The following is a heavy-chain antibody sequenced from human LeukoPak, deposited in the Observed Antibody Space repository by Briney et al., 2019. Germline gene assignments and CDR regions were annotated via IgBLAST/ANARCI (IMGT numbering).Heavy chain of an antibody. J-gene: IGHJ6*03. D-gene: IGHD3-10*01. V-gene: IGHV1-69*13. Sequence: ASVKVSCKASGGTFSSYAISWVRQAPGQGLEWMGGIIPVLGTTNYAQTFQNKVTITADEFTSTTYMELSSLTSEDTAVYYCATSGGDYYYYSLDVWGKGTPVTISS. CDR3: ATSGGDYYYYSLDV. CDR2: IIPVLGTT. CDR1: GGTFSSYA.